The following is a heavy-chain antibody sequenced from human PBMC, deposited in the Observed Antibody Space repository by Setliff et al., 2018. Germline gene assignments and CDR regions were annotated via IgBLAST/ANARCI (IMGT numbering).Heavy chain of an antibody. Sequence: GGSLRLSCAASGFLYSNNAFHWVRQTPGKGLEWVAVISYDGTITHYVDSVKGRFSISRDNSQNTLYLQMNSLSPEDTALYYCAKVVPLYSYGSLDYWGQGTLVTVSS. CDR1: GFLYSNNA. CDR3: AKVVPLYSYGSLDY. J-gene: IGHJ4*02. V-gene: IGHV3-30*04. CDR2: ISYDGTIT. D-gene: IGHD5-18*01.